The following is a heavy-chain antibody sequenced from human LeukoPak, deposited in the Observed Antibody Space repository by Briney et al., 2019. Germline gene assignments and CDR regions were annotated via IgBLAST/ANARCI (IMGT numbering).Heavy chain of an antibody. D-gene: IGHD3-16*02. Sequence: ASVKVSCKASGYTFTSYDINWVRQASGQGLEWMGWMNPNSGNTGYAQNFQGRVTMTRNTSISTAYMELSSLRSEDTAVYYCARGRGITFGGVIVSNWFDPWGQGTLVTVSS. CDR3: ARGRGITFGGVIVSNWFDP. CDR1: GYTFTSYD. V-gene: IGHV1-8*01. CDR2: MNPNSGNT. J-gene: IGHJ5*02.